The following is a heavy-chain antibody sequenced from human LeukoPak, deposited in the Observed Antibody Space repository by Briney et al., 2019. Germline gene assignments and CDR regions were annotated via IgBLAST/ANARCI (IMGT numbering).Heavy chain of an antibody. Sequence: GSLRLSCAASGLTFSNYAMNWVRQASGKGLEWIGYIYYSGSSNYNPSLKSRVTISADTSKNQFSLKLSSVTAADTAVYYCARSNEVGFLGDVWGQGTTVTVSS. D-gene: IGHD2-8*01. CDR1: GLTFSNYA. J-gene: IGHJ6*02. CDR2: IYYSGSS. CDR3: ARSNEVGFLGDV. V-gene: IGHV4-59*08.